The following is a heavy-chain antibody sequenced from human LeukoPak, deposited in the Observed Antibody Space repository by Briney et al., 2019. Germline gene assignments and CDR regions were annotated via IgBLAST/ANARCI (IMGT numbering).Heavy chain of an antibody. CDR1: GYTFTGYY. CDR2: INPNTGGT. Sequence: ASEKVSCKASGYTFTGYYMHWVRQAPGQGLEWMGWINPNTGGTNYAQKFQGRVTMTRDTTISTAYMELSRLTTDDTAVYYCASYPRYSSSPPFDYWGQGTLVTVSS. V-gene: IGHV1-2*02. D-gene: IGHD6-19*01. CDR3: ASYPRYSSSPPFDY. J-gene: IGHJ4*02.